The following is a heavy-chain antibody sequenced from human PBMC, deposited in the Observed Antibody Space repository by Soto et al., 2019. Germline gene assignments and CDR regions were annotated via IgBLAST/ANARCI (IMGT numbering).Heavy chain of an antibody. Sequence: QVQLVESGGGVVQPGRSLRLSCAASGFTFSSYAMHWVRQAPGKGLEWVAVISYDGSNKYYADSVKGRFTISRDNSKNTLYLQMNSLRADDTAVYYCASTLDVWGQGTRVHVSS. J-gene: IGHJ6*02. CDR2: ISYDGSNK. V-gene: IGHV3-30-3*01. CDR3: ASTLDV. CDR1: GFTFSSYA.